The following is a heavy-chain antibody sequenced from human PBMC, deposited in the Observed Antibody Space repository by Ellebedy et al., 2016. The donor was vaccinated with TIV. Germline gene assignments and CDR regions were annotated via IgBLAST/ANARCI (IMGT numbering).Heavy chain of an antibody. CDR3: VTAWTMMTKQRDAFYI. V-gene: IGHV3-64D*06. CDR2: ITSNWATT. Sequence: PGGSLRLSCSASGFTFSNYAFYWVRQAPGTGLEYVSLITSNWATTDYADAVKGGFTISRDNSKNMVYLQMSSLSREDTAVYYCVTAWTMMTKQRDAFYIWGQGTMVTVSS. CDR1: GFTFSNYA. D-gene: IGHD3-22*01. J-gene: IGHJ3*02.